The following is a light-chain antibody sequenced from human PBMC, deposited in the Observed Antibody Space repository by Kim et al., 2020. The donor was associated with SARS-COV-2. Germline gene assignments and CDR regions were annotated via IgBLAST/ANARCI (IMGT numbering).Light chain of an antibody. J-gene: IGLJ3*02. CDR3: QVWDSSSHHWV. V-gene: IGLV3-21*04. CDR2: YDS. CDR1: NIGTKS. Sequence: SYELIQPPSESVTPGKTATITCGGSNIGTKSVQWYQQKPGQAPVLVIYYDSDRPSGIPERFSGSNSGDTATLTISRVEAGDEADYFCQVWDSSSHHWVFGGGTKVTVL.